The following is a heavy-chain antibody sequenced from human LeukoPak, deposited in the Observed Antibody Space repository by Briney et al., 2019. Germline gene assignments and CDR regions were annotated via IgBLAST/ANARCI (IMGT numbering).Heavy chain of an antibody. D-gene: IGHD2-2*01. CDR3: ARDNAA. J-gene: IGHJ4*02. V-gene: IGHV3-7*01. CDR2: IQPDGSEK. CDR1: GFTFSSNW. Sequence: GGSLRLSCAASGFTFSSNWMSWARQAPGKGLEWVATIQPDGSEKYYVDSVKGRFTISIDNAKNALYLQMNSLRAEDTAVYYCARDNAAWGQGTLVAVSS.